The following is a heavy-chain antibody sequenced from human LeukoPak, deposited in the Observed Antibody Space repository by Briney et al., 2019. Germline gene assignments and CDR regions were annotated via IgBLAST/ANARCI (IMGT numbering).Heavy chain of an antibody. V-gene: IGHV3-30*04. CDR3: ANSYSSTWPPEY. CDR2: ISFDGSNK. J-gene: IGHJ4*02. D-gene: IGHD6-13*01. CDR1: GFTFNTYA. Sequence: GESLRLSCAASGFTFNTYAMHWVRQAPGKGPEWVALISFDGSNKKYADSVKGRFTISRDNSKNTLSLQMNSLRADDTAVYYCANSYSSTWPPEYWGQGTLVTVSS.